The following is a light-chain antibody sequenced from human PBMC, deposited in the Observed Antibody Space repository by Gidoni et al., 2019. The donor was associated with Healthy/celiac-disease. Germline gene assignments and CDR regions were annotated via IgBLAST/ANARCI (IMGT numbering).Light chain of an antibody. CDR3: SSYTSSSTVV. J-gene: IGLJ2*01. CDR2: DVS. V-gene: IGLV2-14*03. Sequence: QSALTQPASVSGSPGPSITISCTGPSSDVGGYNYVSCYQQHPGKAPKLMIYDVSTRPSGVSNRFSGSKSGNTASLTISGLQAEDEAEYYCSSYTSSSTVVFGGGTKLTVL. CDR1: SSDVGGYNY.